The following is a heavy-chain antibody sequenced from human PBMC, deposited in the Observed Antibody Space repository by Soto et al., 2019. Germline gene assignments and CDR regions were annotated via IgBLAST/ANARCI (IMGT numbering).Heavy chain of an antibody. V-gene: IGHV1-69*13. CDR1: GCTFSSYA. D-gene: IGHD3-22*01. CDR2: IIPIFGTA. Sequence: SVKVSCKASGCTFSSYAISWVRQAPGQGLEWMGGIIPIFGTANYAQKFQGRVTITADESTSTAYMELSSLRSEDTAVYYCASYGLASSKTYYYDRSGPLSFDYWGQGTLVTVSS. J-gene: IGHJ4*02. CDR3: ASYGLASSKTYYYDRSGPLSFDY.